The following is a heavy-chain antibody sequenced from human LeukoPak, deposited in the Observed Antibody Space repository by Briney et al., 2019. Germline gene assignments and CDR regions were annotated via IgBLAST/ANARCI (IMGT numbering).Heavy chain of an antibody. Sequence: SETLSLTCTVSGGSISSYYWSWIWQPAGKGLEWIGRIYTSGSTNYNPSLKSRVTISVDTSKNQFSLKLSSVTAADTAVYYCAREPDSYDYYDSSGYFDYWGQGTLVTVSS. CDR3: AREPDSYDYYDSSGYFDY. D-gene: IGHD3-22*01. CDR1: GGSISSYY. CDR2: IYTSGST. J-gene: IGHJ4*02. V-gene: IGHV4-4*07.